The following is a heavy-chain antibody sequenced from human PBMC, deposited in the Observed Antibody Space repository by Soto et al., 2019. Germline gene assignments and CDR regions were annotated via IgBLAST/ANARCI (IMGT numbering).Heavy chain of an antibody. J-gene: IGHJ3*02. D-gene: IGHD2-15*01. Sequence: GGSLRLSCAASGFTFSSYSMNWVRQAPGKGLEWVSSISSSSSYIYYADSVKGRFTISRDNAKNSLYLQMNSLRAEDTAVYYCARGRLGYCSGGSCYGVFAFDIWGQGTMVTVSS. CDR2: ISSSSSYI. CDR1: GFTFSSYS. CDR3: ARGRLGYCSGGSCYGVFAFDI. V-gene: IGHV3-21*01.